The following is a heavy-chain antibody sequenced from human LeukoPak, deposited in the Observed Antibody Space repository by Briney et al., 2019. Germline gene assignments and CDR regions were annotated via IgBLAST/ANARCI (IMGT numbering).Heavy chain of an antibody. CDR1: GYSFSTYW. D-gene: IGHD6-6*01. CDR3: ARLPSSIAALYFQH. CDR2: IYPGDSDT. V-gene: IGHV5-51*01. Sequence: GESLKISCKGSGYSFSTYWIAWVRQMPGKGLEWMGIIYPGDSDTRYSPSFQGQVTISADKSISTACLQWRSLKASDSAMYYCARLPSSIAALYFQHWGQGTLVTVSS. J-gene: IGHJ1*01.